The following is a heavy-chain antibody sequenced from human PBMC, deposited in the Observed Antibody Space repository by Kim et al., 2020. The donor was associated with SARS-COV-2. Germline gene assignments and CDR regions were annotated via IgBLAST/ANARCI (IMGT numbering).Heavy chain of an antibody. CDR3: ARGSSGWYYFDY. V-gene: IGHV4-59*09. J-gene: IGHJ4*02. D-gene: IGHD6-19*01. Sequence: YTPSLKSRVTISVDTSKNQFSLKLSSVTAADTAVYYCARGSSGWYYFDYWGQGTLVTVSS.